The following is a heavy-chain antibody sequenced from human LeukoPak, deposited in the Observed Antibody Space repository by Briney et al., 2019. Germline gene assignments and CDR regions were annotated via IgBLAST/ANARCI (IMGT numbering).Heavy chain of an antibody. J-gene: IGHJ2*01. D-gene: IGHD3-22*01. Sequence: KASETLSLTCAVSGASISSNNWWWSWVRQPPGKGLEWIGEIYHSGSTNYNPSLKSRVTMSVDKSKNQFSLKLNSVTAADAAIYYCARSYYETSGYHYWYFHLWGRGTLVTVSS. CDR3: ARSYYETSGYHYWYFHL. CDR2: IYHSGST. CDR1: GASISSNNW. V-gene: IGHV4-4*02.